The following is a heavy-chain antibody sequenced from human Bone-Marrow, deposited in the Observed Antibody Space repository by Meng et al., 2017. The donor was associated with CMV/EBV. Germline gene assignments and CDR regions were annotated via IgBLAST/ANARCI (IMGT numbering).Heavy chain of an antibody. D-gene: IGHD2-2*02. CDR2: IYSGGSST. CDR3: ARLGGGKYQLLYGSWEGNYFDY. V-gene: IGHV3-23*03. Sequence: GESLKISCAASGFTFSSYAMSWVRQAPGKGLEWVSVIYSGGSSTYYADSVKGRFTISRDNAKNSLYLQMNSLRAEDTAVYYCARLGGGKYQLLYGSWEGNYFDYWGQGTLVTVSS. CDR1: GFTFSSYA. J-gene: IGHJ4*02.